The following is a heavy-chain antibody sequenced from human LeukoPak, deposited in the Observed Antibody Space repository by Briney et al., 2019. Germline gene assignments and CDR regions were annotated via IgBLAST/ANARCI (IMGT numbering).Heavy chain of an antibody. CDR2: ISSTSPRAI. V-gene: IGHV3-11*01. J-gene: IGHJ4*02. D-gene: IGHD6-6*01. CDR3: AGHARGSYLVY. Sequence: GGSLRLSCATSGFTFSDYYMSWIRQAPGKGLEWVSLISSTSPRAISYGDSVKGRFTTSRDDAKDSLFLQMNNLRVEDTAMYYCAGHARGSYLVYWGQGILVTVSA. CDR1: GFTFSDYY.